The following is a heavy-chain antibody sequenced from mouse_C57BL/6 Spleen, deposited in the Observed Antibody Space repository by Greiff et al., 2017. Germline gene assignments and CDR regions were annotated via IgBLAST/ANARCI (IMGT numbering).Heavy chain of an antibody. CDR1: GYAFSSSW. Sequence: VKLMESGPELVKPGASVKISCKASGYAFSSSWMNWVKQRPGKGLEWIGRIYPGDGDTNYNGKFKGKATLTADKSSSTAYMQLSSLTSEDSAVYFCAIYYDYAFDYWGQGTTLTVSS. CDR3: AIYYDYAFDY. D-gene: IGHD2-4*01. V-gene: IGHV1-82*01. J-gene: IGHJ2*01. CDR2: IYPGDGDT.